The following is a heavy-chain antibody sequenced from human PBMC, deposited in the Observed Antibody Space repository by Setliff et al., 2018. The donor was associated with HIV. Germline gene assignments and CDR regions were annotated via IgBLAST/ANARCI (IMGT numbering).Heavy chain of an antibody. Sequence: SETLSLTCTVSGGSISSGSHYWSWIRQPAGKGLEWIGLIYTSGRTNYNPSLKSRVTISVDRSKNQFSLNLSSVTAADTALYYCASLFHDTSAPWLYYFDYRGQGTLVTVSS. J-gene: IGHJ4*02. CDR3: ASLFHDTSAPWLYYFDY. CDR2: IYTSGRT. V-gene: IGHV4-61*02. CDR1: GGSISSGSHY. D-gene: IGHD3-22*01.